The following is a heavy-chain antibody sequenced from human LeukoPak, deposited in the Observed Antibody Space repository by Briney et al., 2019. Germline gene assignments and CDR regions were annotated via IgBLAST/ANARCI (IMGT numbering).Heavy chain of an antibody. V-gene: IGHV1-69*13. D-gene: IGHD3-22*01. Sequence: ASVKVSCKASGGTFSSYAISWVRQAPGQGLEWMGGIIPIFGTANYAQKFQGRVTITADESTSTAYMELGSLRSEDTAVYYCARGSPLTYYYDSSGYYGLDYWGQGTLVTVSS. CDR3: ARGSPLTYYYDSSGYYGLDY. J-gene: IGHJ4*02. CDR1: GGTFSSYA. CDR2: IIPIFGTA.